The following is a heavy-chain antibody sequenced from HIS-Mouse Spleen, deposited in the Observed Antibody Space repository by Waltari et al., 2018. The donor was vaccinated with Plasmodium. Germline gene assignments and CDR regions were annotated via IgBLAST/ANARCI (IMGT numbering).Heavy chain of an antibody. CDR1: GFTFSSSG. Sequence: QVQLVESGGGVVQPGGSLRLSWAASGFTFSSSGMHWVRQAPGKGLEWVAVISYDGSNKYYADSVKGRFTISRDNSKNTLYLQMNSLRAEDTAVYYCAKDRRSSSWYVDYWGQGTLVTVSS. D-gene: IGHD6-13*01. V-gene: IGHV3-30*18. CDR2: ISYDGSNK. J-gene: IGHJ4*02. CDR3: AKDRRSSSWYVDY.